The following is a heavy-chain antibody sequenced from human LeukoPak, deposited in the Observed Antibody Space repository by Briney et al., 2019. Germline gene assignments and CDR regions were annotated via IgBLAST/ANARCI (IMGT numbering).Heavy chain of an antibody. CDR2: INPNSGGT. CDR3: AREGVYCSGGSCYSYYYYYYMDV. D-gene: IGHD2-15*01. CDR1: GYTFTGYY. Sequence: ASVKVSCKASGYTFTGYYIHWVRQAPGQGLEWMGWINPNSGGTNYAQKFQGRVTMTRDTSISTAYMELSRLRSDDTAVYYCAREGVYCSGGSCYSYYYYYYMDVWGKGTTVTVSS. J-gene: IGHJ6*03. V-gene: IGHV1-2*02.